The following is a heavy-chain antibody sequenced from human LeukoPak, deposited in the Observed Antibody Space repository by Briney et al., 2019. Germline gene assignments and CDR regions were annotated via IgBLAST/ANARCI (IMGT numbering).Heavy chain of an antibody. CDR3: AKDFQYDGGQD. J-gene: IGHJ4*02. CDR2: ISGSGGENT. D-gene: IGHD4-23*01. V-gene: IGHV3-23*01. CDR1: GFTFSSYA. Sequence: GGSLRLSCAASGFTFSSYAMSWVRQAPGKGLEWVSAISGSGGENTHYADSVKGRFTISRDNSKNTLYLQMNSLRAEDTAVYYCAKDFQYDGGQDWGQGTLVTVSS.